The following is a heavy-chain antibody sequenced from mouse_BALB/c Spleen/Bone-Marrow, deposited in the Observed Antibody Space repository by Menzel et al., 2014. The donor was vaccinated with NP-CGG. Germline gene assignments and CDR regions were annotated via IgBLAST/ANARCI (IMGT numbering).Heavy chain of an antibody. CDR3: TRSYGSSYEYYFDY. V-gene: IGHV1-69*02. D-gene: IGHD1-1*01. Sequence: QVQLQQSGAELVRPGASVKLSCKASGYTFTSYWINWVKQRPGRGLEWIGNIYPSDSYTNYNQKFKDKATLTVDKSSSTAYMQLSSPTSEDPAVYYCTRSYGSSYEYYFDYWGQGTTLTVSS. J-gene: IGHJ2*01. CDR1: GYTFTSYW. CDR2: IYPSDSYT.